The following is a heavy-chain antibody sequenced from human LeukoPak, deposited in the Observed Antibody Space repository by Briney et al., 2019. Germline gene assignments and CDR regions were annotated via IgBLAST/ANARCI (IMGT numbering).Heavy chain of an antibody. CDR1: GYTFTGYY. D-gene: IGHD3-10*01. Sequence: ASVKVSCKAPGYTFTGYYMHWVRQAPGQGLEWMGWINPNSGGTNYAQKFQGRVTMTRDTSISTAYMKLSRLRSDDTAVYYCARTGILWLEFDPWGQGILVTVSS. CDR2: INPNSGGT. CDR3: ARTGILWLEFDP. V-gene: IGHV1-2*02. J-gene: IGHJ5*02.